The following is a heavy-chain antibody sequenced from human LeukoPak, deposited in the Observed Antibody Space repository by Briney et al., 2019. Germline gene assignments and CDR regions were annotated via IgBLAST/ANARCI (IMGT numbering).Heavy chain of an antibody. Sequence: SETLSLTCDVSGDSISSYYWSWIRQPAGKGLEWLGRIYPSGSANYNPSLKSRGTMSVDTSKNQFSLRLSSVTAADTAVYFCARGDIDYGGNPHAFDIWGQGTMVTVSS. J-gene: IGHJ3*02. CDR3: ARGDIDYGGNPHAFDI. V-gene: IGHV4-4*07. CDR1: GDSISSYY. CDR2: IYPSGSA. D-gene: IGHD4-23*01.